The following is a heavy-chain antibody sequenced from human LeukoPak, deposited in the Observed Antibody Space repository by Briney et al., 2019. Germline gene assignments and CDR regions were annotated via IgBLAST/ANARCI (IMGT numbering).Heavy chain of an antibody. V-gene: IGHV3-21*01. Sequence: GGSLRLSCAASGFIFSSHAMNWVRQAPGKGLEWVSSTSSSSSYIYYADSVKGRFTISRDNAKKSLYLQMNRLRAEDTAVYFCARADTSDILTGYSDYWGQGTLVTVSS. CDR3: ARADTSDILTGYSDY. J-gene: IGHJ4*02. D-gene: IGHD3-9*01. CDR2: TSSSSSYI. CDR1: GFIFSSHA.